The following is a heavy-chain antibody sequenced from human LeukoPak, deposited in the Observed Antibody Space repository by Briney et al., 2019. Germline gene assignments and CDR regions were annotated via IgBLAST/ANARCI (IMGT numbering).Heavy chain of an antibody. CDR3: AKDIGGRYSSGWTFDY. J-gene: IGHJ4*02. CDR1: GFTFSSYG. V-gene: IGHV3-9*01. Sequence: GGSLRLSCAASGFTFSSYGMSWVRQAPGKGLEWVSGISWNSGSIGYADSVKGRFTISRDNAKNSLYLQMNSLRAEDTALYYCAKDIGGRYSSGWTFDYWGQGTLVTVSS. CDR2: ISWNSGSI. D-gene: IGHD6-19*01.